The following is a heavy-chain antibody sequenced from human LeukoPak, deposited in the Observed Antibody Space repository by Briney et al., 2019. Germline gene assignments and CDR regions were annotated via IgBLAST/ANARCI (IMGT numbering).Heavy chain of an antibody. CDR2: IIPIFGTA. J-gene: IGHJ4*02. Sequence: ASVKVSCKASGYTFTSYDINWVRQATGQGLEWMGRIIPIFGTANYAQKFQGRVTITTDESTSTAYMELSSLRSEDTAVYYCAREGSYYDFWSGPDYWGQGTLVTVSS. V-gene: IGHV1-69*05. CDR3: AREGSYYDFWSGPDY. D-gene: IGHD3-3*01. CDR1: GYTFTSYD.